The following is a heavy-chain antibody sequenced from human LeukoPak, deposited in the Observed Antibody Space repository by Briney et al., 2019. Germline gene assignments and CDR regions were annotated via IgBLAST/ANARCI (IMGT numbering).Heavy chain of an antibody. D-gene: IGHD3-10*01. J-gene: IGHJ4*02. V-gene: IGHV1-18*04. Sequence: ASVNVSCKVSGYSFTSYGISWVRQAPGQGLEWMGWISAYDGNTNYAQNIQGRVTMNTDTSTSTAYMELRSLRSYDTAVYYCSRNTYGSGRSFDYWGQGTLVTVSS. CDR1: GYSFTSYG. CDR3: SRNTYGSGRSFDY. CDR2: ISAYDGNT.